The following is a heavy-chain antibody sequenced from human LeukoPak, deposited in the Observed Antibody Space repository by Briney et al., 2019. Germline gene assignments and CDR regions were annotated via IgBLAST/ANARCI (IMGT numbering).Heavy chain of an antibody. CDR2: IYHSGST. J-gene: IGHJ4*02. CDR1: GYSISSGYY. CDR3: ARVCGVRGRGGADPYFDY. D-gene: IGHD3-10*01. V-gene: IGHV4-38-2*02. Sequence: PSETLSLTCTVSGYSISSGYYWGWIRQPPGKGLEWIGSIYHSGSTYYNPSLKSRVTISVDTSKNQFSLKLSSVTAADTAVYYCARVCGVRGRGGADPYFDYWGQGTLVTVSS.